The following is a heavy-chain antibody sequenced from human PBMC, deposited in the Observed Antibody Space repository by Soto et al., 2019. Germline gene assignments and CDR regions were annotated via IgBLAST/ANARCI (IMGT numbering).Heavy chain of an antibody. J-gene: IGHJ4*02. V-gene: IGHV3-15*07. CDR3: TTGSVEGY. Sequence: EVQLVESGGGLVKPGGSLSLSCAASGFPISGAWMNWVRQAPGKGLEWVGRIKTKTHGETTDYAAPVKGRFTISRDDSENTLSLHMTSLKIEDTAVYYCTTGSVEGYWGRGALVTVSS. CDR1: GFPISGAW. D-gene: IGHD1-26*01. CDR2: IKTKTHGETT.